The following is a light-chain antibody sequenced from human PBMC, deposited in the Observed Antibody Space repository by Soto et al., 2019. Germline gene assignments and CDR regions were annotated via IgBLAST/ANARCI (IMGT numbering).Light chain of an antibody. Sequence: EIGMTQSPLSLPVAPAEPASISCRSSQSHLHSSGNNYLDWFLQKPGQSPQVVIYLGSNRASGVPDRFSGSGSGTDVTLKISRVEAEDVGVYYCMQALQTPITFGQGTRLEIK. J-gene: IGKJ5*01. CDR2: LGS. CDR1: QSHLHSSGNNY. CDR3: MQALQTPIT. V-gene: IGKV2-28*01.